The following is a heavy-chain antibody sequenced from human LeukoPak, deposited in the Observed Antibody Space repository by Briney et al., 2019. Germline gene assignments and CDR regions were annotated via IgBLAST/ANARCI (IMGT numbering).Heavy chain of an antibody. CDR3: ARDPTPYDILTGLDY. CDR2: TYTDTSA. J-gene: IGHJ4*02. D-gene: IGHD3-9*01. Sequence: GGSLRLSCAASGFLVSNNHMSWVRQAPGKGLEWVSLTYTDTSAYYADSVKGRFTISRDNSKNTLYLQMNSLRAEDTAVYYCARDPTPYDILTGLDYWGQGTLVTVSS. V-gene: IGHV3-66*02. CDR1: GFLVSNNH.